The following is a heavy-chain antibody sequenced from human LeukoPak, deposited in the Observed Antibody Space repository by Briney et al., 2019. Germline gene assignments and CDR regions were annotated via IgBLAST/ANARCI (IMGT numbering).Heavy chain of an antibody. D-gene: IGHD6-19*01. CDR2: ISAHNGNT. J-gene: IGHJ6*03. CDR1: GYTFNSYG. V-gene: IGHV1-18*01. Sequence: ASVKLSCKASGYTFNSYGISWVRQAPGQGLEWMGWISAHNGNTNYEEKVQGRVTMTTDTSTSTAYMELRSLRSDDTAVYYCARDKGTVATYYYYYMDVWGKGTTVTVSS. CDR3: ARDKGTVATYYYYYMDV.